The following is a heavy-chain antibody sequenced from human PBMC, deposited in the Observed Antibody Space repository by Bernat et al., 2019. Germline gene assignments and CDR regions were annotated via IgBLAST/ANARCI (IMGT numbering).Heavy chain of an antibody. V-gene: IGHV3-30-3*01. Sequence: QVQLVESGGGVVQPGRSPRLSCAASGFTFSSYAMHWVRQAPGKGLEWVAVISYDGSNKYYADSVKGRFTISRDNSKNTLYLQMNSLRAEDTAVYYCARGHDGYNIHFDLWGRGTLVTVSS. CDR2: ISYDGSNK. CDR1: GFTFSSYA. J-gene: IGHJ2*01. CDR3: ARGHDGYNIHFDL. D-gene: IGHD5-24*01.